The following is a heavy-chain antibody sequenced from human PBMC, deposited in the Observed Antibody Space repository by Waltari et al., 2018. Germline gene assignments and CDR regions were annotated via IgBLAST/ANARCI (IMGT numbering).Heavy chain of an antibody. CDR3: ARHLYSIDYLELGN. J-gene: IGHJ4*02. Sequence: EVHLLESGGGLAQPGGSLRLSCAAPGFNVIRYAMSWVRQAPGKGLEWVSGISGSGVITKYADSVKGRFTVSRDNSKNTVFLQLNSLRAEDTAIYYCARHLYSIDYLELGNWGQGTLVTVSS. D-gene: IGHD3-22*01. CDR1: GFNVIRYA. V-gene: IGHV3-23*01. CDR2: ISGSGVIT.